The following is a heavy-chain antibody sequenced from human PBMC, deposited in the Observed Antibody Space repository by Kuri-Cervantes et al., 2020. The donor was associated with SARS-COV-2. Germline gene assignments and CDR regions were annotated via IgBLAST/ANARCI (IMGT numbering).Heavy chain of an antibody. CDR2: MNPNSGNT. CDR1: GYTFTSYD. CDR3: ATARFDFWSGYSWGGTFDI. J-gene: IGHJ3*02. Sequence: ASVKVSCKASGYTFTSYDINWVRQATGQGLEWMGWMNPNSGNTGYAQKFQGRVTMTEDTSTDTAYMELSSLRSEDTAVYYCATARFDFWSGYSWGGTFDIWGQGTMVTVSS. D-gene: IGHD3-3*01. V-gene: IGHV1-8*02.